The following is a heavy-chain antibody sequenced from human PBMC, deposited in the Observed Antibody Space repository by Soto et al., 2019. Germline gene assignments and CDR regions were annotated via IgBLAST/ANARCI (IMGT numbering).Heavy chain of an antibody. CDR3: ARGEATTPYNWFDP. V-gene: IGHV4-31*03. J-gene: IGHJ5*02. D-gene: IGHD5-12*01. Sequence: QVQLQESGPGLVKPSQTLSLTCTVSGGSISSGGYYWSWIRQHPGKGLEWIGYIYYSGSTYYNPSLKSRVTISVDTSKNQFSLKLSSVTAADTAVYYCARGEATTPYNWFDPWGQGTLVTVSS. CDR1: GGSISSGGYY. CDR2: IYYSGST.